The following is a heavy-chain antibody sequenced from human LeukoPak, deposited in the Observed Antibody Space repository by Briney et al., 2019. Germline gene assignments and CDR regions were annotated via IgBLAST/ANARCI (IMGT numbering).Heavy chain of an antibody. CDR2: IKKDGSET. V-gene: IGHV3-7*01. CDR3: ARAGGRASGSSY. Sequence: GGSLRLSCAASGFTFCNYWMTWVRQAPGEGREWVANIKKDGSETYHVDSVKGRFTISRDNSNNSLYLQMSSLRAEDKAVYYCARAGGRASGSSYWGQGTLVTVSS. CDR1: GFTFCNYW. D-gene: IGHD1-26*01. J-gene: IGHJ4*02.